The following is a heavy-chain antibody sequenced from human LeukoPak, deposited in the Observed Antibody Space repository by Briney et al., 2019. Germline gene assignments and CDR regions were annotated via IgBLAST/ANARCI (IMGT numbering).Heavy chain of an antibody. CDR2: VSSTGSST. V-gene: IGHV3-23*01. Sequence: GGSLRLSCAASGFTFSSSAMSWVRQAPGKGLEWVSTVSSTGSSTYYADSVKGRFTISRDNSKNTLYLQMNSLRAEDTAVYYCAKLPGRAADYWGQGTLVTVSS. J-gene: IGHJ4*02. CDR3: AKLPGRAADY. CDR1: GFTFSSSA.